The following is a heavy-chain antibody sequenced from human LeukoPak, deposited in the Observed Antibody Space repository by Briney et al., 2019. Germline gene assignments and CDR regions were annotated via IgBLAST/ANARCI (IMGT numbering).Heavy chain of an antibody. J-gene: IGHJ4*02. Sequence: GGSLRLSCAASGFTFSSYSMNWVRQAPGKGLEWVSSISSSSSYIYYADSVKGRFTISRDNAKNSLYLQMNSLRAEDTAVYYCAREGDFGLRCHFDYWGQGTLVTVSS. CDR3: AREGDFGLRCHFDY. D-gene: IGHD4-17*01. V-gene: IGHV3-21*01. CDR2: ISSSSSYI. CDR1: GFTFSSYS.